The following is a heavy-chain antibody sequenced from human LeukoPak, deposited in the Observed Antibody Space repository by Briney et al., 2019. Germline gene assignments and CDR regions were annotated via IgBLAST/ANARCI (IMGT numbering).Heavy chain of an antibody. Sequence: GGSLRLSCAASGFSVSDYYMTWIRQAPGKGLEWVSYIGSSSSGTPIYYPDSVRGRFTISRDTAKNSLYLQMNSLTAEDTAIYYCARENQFSTGWTPLGYWGQGTLVTVSS. CDR2: IGSSSSGTPI. CDR1: GFSVSDYY. J-gene: IGHJ4*02. D-gene: IGHD6-19*01. CDR3: ARENQFSTGWTPLGY. V-gene: IGHV3-11*01.